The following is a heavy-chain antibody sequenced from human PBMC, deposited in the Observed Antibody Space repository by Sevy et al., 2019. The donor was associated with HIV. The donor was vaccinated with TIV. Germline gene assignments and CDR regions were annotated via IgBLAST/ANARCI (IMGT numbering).Heavy chain of an antibody. V-gene: IGHV3-33*06. CDR1: GFTFSSYG. CDR3: VKGQDYIGADSSNLDY. J-gene: IGHJ4*02. D-gene: IGHD2-15*01. Sequence: GGSLRLSCAASGFTFSSYGMHWVRQAPGKGLEWVALIWYDGNNNYYADSVKGRFTISRDNDNHMLYLEVNSLRAEDTAVYYCVKGQDYIGADSSNLDYWGQGTLVTVSS. CDR2: IWYDGNNN.